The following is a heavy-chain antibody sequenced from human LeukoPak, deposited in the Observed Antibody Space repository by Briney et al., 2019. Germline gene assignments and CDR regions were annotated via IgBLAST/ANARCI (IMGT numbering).Heavy chain of an antibody. CDR3: ARGDYGSGSYRLVWFDP. J-gene: IGHJ5*02. CDR1: GGSISSYY. D-gene: IGHD3-10*01. V-gene: IGHV4-59*01. Sequence: SEALSLPCPVSGGSISSYYWSWIRQPPGKGLEWIGYIYYSGSTNYNPSLKSRVTISVDTSKNQFSLKLSSVTAADTAVYYCARGDYGSGSYRLVWFDPWGQGTLVTVSS. CDR2: IYYSGST.